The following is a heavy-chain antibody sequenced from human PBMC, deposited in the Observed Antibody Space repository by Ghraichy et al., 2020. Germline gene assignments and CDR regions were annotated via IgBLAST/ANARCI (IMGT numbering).Heavy chain of an antibody. J-gene: IGHJ5*02. CDR1: GGSVSSGSYY. D-gene: IGHD3-22*01. CDR2: IYYSGST. V-gene: IGHV4-61*01. CDR3: ARDSPYYNDSSGYYYNWFDP. Sequence: SETLSLTCTVSGGSVSSGSYYWSWIRQPPGKGLEWIGYIYYSGSTNYNPSLKSRVTISVDTSKNQFSLKLSSVTAADTAVYYCARDSPYYNDSSGYYYNWFDPWGQGTLVTVSS.